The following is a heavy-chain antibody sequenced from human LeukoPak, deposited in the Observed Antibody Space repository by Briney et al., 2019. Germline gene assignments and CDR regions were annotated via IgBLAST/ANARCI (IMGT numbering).Heavy chain of an antibody. CDR2: IYSTGGT. V-gene: IGHV4-4*07. CDR1: GGSMSSYY. D-gene: IGHD3-10*01. CDR3: ARDHQLYGSPWDWFDP. Sequence: PSETLSLTCTVSGGSMSSYYWSWIRQPAGKGLEWIGRIYSTGGTNYNPSLKSRVTMSVDASKNQFSLRLSSVTAADTAVYYCARDHQLYGSPWDWFDPWGQGMLVTVSS. J-gene: IGHJ5*02.